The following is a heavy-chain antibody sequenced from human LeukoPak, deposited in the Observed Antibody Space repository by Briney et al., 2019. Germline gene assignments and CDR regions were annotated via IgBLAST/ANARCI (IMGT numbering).Heavy chain of an antibody. J-gene: IGHJ6*04. CDR1: GGSISRGGSY. V-gene: IGHV4-31*03. Sequence: SQTLSLTCTVSGGSISRGGSYWSWGRQHRGEGLEWIGYIYYSGSTYSNPSLKSRFTISVDTSKNQFSLKLSSVTAADTAVYYCARAPEMDVWGKGTTVTVSS. CDR3: ARAPEMDV. CDR2: IYYSGST.